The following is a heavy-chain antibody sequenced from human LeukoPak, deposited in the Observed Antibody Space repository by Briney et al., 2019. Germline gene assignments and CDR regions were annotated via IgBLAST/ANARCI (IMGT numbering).Heavy chain of an antibody. J-gene: IGHJ4*02. CDR2: IASDGSST. CDR3: ARGRPHGNDY. Sequence: GGSLRLSCAASGFTSSSYWMNWVRQAPGKGLVWVSRIASDGSSTTYADSVEGRFGISRDNAKNTLYLQMNSLRVEDTAVYYCARGRPHGNDYWGQGTLVTVSS. V-gene: IGHV3-74*01. CDR1: GFTSSSYW. D-gene: IGHD4-23*01.